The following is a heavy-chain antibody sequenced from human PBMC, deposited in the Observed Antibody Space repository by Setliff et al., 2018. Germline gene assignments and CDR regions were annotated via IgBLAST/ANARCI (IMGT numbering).Heavy chain of an antibody. CDR1: GFTFSDYY. D-gene: IGHD2-15*01. J-gene: IGHJ6*03. CDR3: AKEAANYYYYMDV. CDR2: ISRGGNTI. V-gene: IGHV3-11*04. Sequence: GGSLRLSCAASGFTFSDYYMNWIRQAPGKGLEWVSYISRGGNTIYYADSVKGRFTISRDNAKNSLYLQMNSLRAEDTAVYYCAKEAANYYYYMDVWGKGTTVTVSS.